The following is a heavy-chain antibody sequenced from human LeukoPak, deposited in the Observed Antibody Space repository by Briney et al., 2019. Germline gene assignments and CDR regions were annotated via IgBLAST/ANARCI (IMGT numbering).Heavy chain of an antibody. D-gene: IGHD2-2*03. V-gene: IGHV4-30-4*07. CDR3: ARAFGYPDY. J-gene: IGHJ4*02. CDR1: GGSISSGGYS. Sequence: SETLSLTCAVSGGSISSGGYSWSWIRQPPGKGLEWIGYIYYSGSTYYNPSLKSRVTISVDTSKNQFPLKLNSVTAADTAVYYCARAFGYPDYWGQGTLVTVSS. CDR2: IYYSGST.